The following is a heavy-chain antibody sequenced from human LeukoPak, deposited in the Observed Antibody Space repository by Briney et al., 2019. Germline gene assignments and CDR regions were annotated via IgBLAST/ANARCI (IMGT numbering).Heavy chain of an antibody. V-gene: IGHV3-48*03. CDR3: SREGRYYFDN. J-gene: IGHJ4*02. Sequence: GGSLRLSCAASGFTFSSYEMIWVRQAPGKGLEWISYISTSGSTIYYADSVKGRFTISRDSATNSLYLQMDSLRADDTAVYYCSREGRYYFDNWGQGTLVTVSS. CDR2: ISTSGSTI. D-gene: IGHD3-10*01. CDR1: GFTFSSYE.